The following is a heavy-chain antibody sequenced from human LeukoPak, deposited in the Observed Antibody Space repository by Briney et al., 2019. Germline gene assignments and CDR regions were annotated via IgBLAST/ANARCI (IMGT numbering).Heavy chain of an antibody. V-gene: IGHV1-69*01. J-gene: IGHJ5*02. CDR3: ATQSVAAVYSWFDP. CDR1: GGTISRHA. Sequence: ASVNVSCKSSGGTISRHAINWVRQAPGKGLEWMGGIIPIFDTANYAQKSQSRVTITADESTSTAYMELSSMRSEDTAVYYCATQSVAAVYSWFDPWGRGTLVTVSS. D-gene: IGHD2-15*01. CDR2: IIPIFDTA.